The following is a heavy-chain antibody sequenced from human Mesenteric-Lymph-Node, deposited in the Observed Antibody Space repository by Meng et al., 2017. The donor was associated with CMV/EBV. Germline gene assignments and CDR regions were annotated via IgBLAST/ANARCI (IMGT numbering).Heavy chain of an antibody. Sequence: ESLKISCAASGFTFNTYTMNWVRQAPGKGLEWVSSINDVSTNKHYADSVKGRFTLSRDNARNSLYLQMNSLRAEDTAIYYCVRGDRRESWGQGTLVTVSS. CDR1: GFTFNTYT. J-gene: IGHJ5*02. CDR2: INDVSTNK. CDR3: VRGDRRES. V-gene: IGHV3-21*06. D-gene: IGHD2-21*02.